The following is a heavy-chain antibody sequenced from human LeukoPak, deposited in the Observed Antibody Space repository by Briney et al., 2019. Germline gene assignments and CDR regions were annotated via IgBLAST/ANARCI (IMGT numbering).Heavy chain of an antibody. CDR1: GFTFSSHA. Sequence: GGSLRFSCAASGFTFSSHALSWVRQTPGNGLEWVSTVSGSGDTTFYADSVKGRITLSRDNSRNTLYLQMHSLRVDDTAIYYCAKDLYPGGIQPRWFDYWGQGALVTVSS. CDR3: AKDLYPGGIQPRWFDY. V-gene: IGHV3-23*01. CDR2: VSGSGDTT. D-gene: IGHD5-18*01. J-gene: IGHJ4*02.